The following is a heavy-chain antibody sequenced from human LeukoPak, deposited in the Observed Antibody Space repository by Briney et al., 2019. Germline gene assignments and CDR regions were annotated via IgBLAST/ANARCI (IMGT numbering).Heavy chain of an antibody. CDR3: AKDHGYSYGRGFDY. CDR2: ISWNSGSI. CDR1: GFTFDDYA. Sequence: GRSLRLSCAASGFTFDDYAMHWGRQAPGRGLEWVSGISWNSGSIGYADSVKGRFTISRDNAKNSLYLQMNSLRAEDMALYYCAKDHGYSYGRGFDYWGQGTLVTVSS. J-gene: IGHJ4*02. D-gene: IGHD5-18*01. V-gene: IGHV3-9*03.